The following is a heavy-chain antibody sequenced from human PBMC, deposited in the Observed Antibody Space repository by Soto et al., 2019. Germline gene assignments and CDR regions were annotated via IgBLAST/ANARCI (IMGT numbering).Heavy chain of an antibody. CDR2: IWYDGSNK. CDR1: GFTFSSYG. CDR3: AREGRGYSGYDFDY. V-gene: IGHV3-33*01. J-gene: IGHJ4*02. D-gene: IGHD5-12*01. Sequence: GGSLRLSCAASGFTFSSYGMHWVRQAPGKGLEWVAVIWYDGSNKYYADSVKGRFTISRDNSKNTLYLQMNSLRAEDTAVYYCAREGRGYSGYDFDYWGQGTLVTVSS.